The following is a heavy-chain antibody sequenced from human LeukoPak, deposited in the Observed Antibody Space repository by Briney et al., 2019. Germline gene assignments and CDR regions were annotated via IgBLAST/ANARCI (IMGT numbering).Heavy chain of an antibody. J-gene: IGHJ6*02. CDR1: GYTFTSYA. CDR3: ARGNSRGVRGVITNYYYYGMDV. CDR2: INAGNGNT. Sequence: ASVKVSCKASGYTFTSYAMHWVRQAPGQRLEWMGWINAGNGNTKYSRKFQGRVTITRDTSASTAYMELSSLRSEDTAVYYCARGNSRGVRGVITNYYYYGMDVWGQGTTVTVSS. V-gene: IGHV1-3*01. D-gene: IGHD3-10*01.